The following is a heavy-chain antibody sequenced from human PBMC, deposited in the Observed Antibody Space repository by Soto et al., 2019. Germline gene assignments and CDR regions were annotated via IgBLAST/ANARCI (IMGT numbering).Heavy chain of an antibody. CDR1: GGSISISSYY. D-gene: IGHD2-2*01. Sequence: SETLSLTCTVSGGSISISSYYWCWIRHPPGKGLEWIGSIYYSGSTYYNPSLKSRVTISVDTSKNQFSLKLSSVTAADTAVYYCARQGYCSSTSCYGKGENWFDPWGQGTLVTVSS. J-gene: IGHJ5*02. V-gene: IGHV4-39*01. CDR2: IYYSGST. CDR3: ARQGYCSSTSCYGKGENWFDP.